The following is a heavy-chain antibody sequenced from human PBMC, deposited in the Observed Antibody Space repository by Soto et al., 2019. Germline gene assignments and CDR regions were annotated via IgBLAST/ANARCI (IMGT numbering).Heavy chain of an antibody. J-gene: IGHJ4*02. V-gene: IGHV4-61*01. Sequence: QVQLQESGPGLVKPSETLSLNCTVSGGSVSSGSYYWSWIRQPPGKGLEWIGYIYYSGRTKYNTSLKSRVTISVDTSKNQFSLKLSSVNAADTAVYYCARVRSSGDSLGYWGQGNLVTVSS. D-gene: IGHD3-22*01. CDR2: IYYSGRT. CDR1: GGSVSSGSYY. CDR3: ARVRSSGDSLGY.